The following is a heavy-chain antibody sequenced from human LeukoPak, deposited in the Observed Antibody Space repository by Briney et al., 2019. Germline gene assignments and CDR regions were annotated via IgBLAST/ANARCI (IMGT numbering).Heavy chain of an antibody. V-gene: IGHV3-30*02. Sequence: GGSLRLSCAASGFTFSDYGMHWVRQAPGKGLEGVAFIRYDGSNKYYTDSVRGRFTISRDNSKNTLYLQMDSLRTEDTAVYYCAKDSDYYGSGSYSFVDYWGQGTLVTVSS. CDR2: IRYDGSNK. J-gene: IGHJ4*02. CDR1: GFTFSDYG. D-gene: IGHD3-10*01. CDR3: AKDSDYYGSGSYSFVDY.